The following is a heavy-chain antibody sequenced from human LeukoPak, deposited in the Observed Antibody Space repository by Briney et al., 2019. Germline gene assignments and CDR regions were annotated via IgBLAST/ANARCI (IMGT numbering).Heavy chain of an antibody. CDR3: ARHYGTLWYYYYMDV. D-gene: IGHD3-10*01. CDR2: IYYSGST. V-gene: IGHV4-59*01. Sequence: SETLSLTCTVSGGSISSYYWGWIRQPPGKGLEWIGYIYYSGSTNYNPSLKSRVTISVDTSKNQFSLKLSSVTAADTAVYYCARHYGTLWYYYYMDVWGKGTTVTVSS. J-gene: IGHJ6*03. CDR1: GGSISSYY.